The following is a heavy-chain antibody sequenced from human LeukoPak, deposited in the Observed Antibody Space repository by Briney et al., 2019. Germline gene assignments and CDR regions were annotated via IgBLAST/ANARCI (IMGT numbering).Heavy chain of an antibody. CDR1: GGSFSGYY. V-gene: IGHV4-34*01. CDR2: INHSEST. Sequence: PSETLSLTCAVYGGSFSGYYWSWIRQPPGKGLEWIGEINHSESTNYNPSLKSRVTISVDTSKNQFSLKLSSVTAADTAVYYCARDRLTVTTHWFDPWGQGTLVTVSS. CDR3: ARDRLTVTTHWFDP. D-gene: IGHD4-17*01. J-gene: IGHJ5*02.